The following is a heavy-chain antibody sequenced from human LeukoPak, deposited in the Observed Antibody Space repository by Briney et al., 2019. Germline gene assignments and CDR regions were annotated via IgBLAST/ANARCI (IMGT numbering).Heavy chain of an antibody. CDR2: IYHSGST. D-gene: IGHD3-3*01. CDR1: GGSISSGGYS. V-gene: IGHV4-30-2*05. J-gene: IGHJ3*02. CDR3: ARVRGFRITIFGVAPDAFDI. Sequence: SQTLSLTCAVSGGSISSGGYSWSWIRQPPGKGLEWIGYIYHSGSTYYNPSLKSRVTISVDTSKNQFSLKLSSVTAADTAVYYCARVRGFRITIFGVAPDAFDIWGQGTMVTVSS.